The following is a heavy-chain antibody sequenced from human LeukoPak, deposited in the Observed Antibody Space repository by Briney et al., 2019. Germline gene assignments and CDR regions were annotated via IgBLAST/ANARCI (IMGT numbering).Heavy chain of an antibody. Sequence: SETLSLTCTVSGGSISSYYWSWIRQPPGKGLEWIGYIYYSGSTNYNPSLKSRVTISVDTSKNQFSLKLSSVTAADTAVYYCARGGVSGRSSRNYYGSGSYPHWGQGTLVTVSS. CDR3: ARGGVSGRSSRNYYGSGSYPH. V-gene: IGHV4-59*12. D-gene: IGHD3-10*01. CDR1: GGSISSYY. J-gene: IGHJ4*02. CDR2: IYYSGST.